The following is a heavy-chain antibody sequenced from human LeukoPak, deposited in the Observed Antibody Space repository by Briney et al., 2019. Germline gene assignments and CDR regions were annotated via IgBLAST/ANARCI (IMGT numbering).Heavy chain of an antibody. CDR2: ISYDGSNK. D-gene: IGHD6-19*01. J-gene: IGHJ4*02. V-gene: IGHV3-30*18. CDR1: GXTFSSYG. Sequence: PGRSLRLSWAASGXTFSSYGVHWVRQAPGKGLEWVAVISYDGSNKYYADSVKGRFTISRDNSKNTLYLQMNSLRVEDTAVYYCAKGPRASGWTYFDYWGQGTLVTVSS. CDR3: AKGPRASGWTYFDY.